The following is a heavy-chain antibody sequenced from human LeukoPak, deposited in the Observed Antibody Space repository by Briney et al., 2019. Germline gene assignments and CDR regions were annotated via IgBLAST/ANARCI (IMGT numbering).Heavy chain of an antibody. J-gene: IGHJ5*02. D-gene: IGHD3-16*01. CDR2: ISTSGSII. CDR1: GFTFSDHY. Sequence: GGSLRLSCAASGFTFSDHYMSWIRQAPGRGPEWVSYISTSGSIINYADSVKGRFTISRDNAKNSLFLQMNSLRAEDTAVYYCARGLGAGGDPWGQGTLVTVSS. V-gene: IGHV3-11*04. CDR3: ARGLGAGGDP.